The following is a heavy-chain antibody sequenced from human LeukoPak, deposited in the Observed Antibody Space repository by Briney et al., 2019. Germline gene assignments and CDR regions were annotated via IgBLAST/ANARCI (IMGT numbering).Heavy chain of an antibody. CDR3: ASNGPLRGSSSWYWFDP. V-gene: IGHV4-4*07. J-gene: IGHJ5*02. Sequence: TSETLSLTCTVSSGSISSYYWSWIRQPAGKGLEWIGRIYTSGSTNYNPSLKSRVTMSVDTSKNQFSLKLSSVTAADTAVYYCASNGPLRGSSSWYWFDPWGQGTLVTVSS. CDR2: IYTSGST. CDR1: SGSISSYY. D-gene: IGHD6-13*01.